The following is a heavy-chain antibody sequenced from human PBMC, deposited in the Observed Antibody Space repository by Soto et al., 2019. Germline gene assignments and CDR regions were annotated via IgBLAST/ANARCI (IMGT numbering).Heavy chain of an antibody. V-gene: IGHV1-3*01. J-gene: IGHJ5*02. Sequence: GASVKVSCKASGYTFTSYAIHWVRQAPGQRREWMGWINAGNGNTKYSQKFQGRVTITRDTSASTAYMELSSLRSEDTAVYYCARDSRNYGSGSYYNVYWFDPWGQGTLVTVSS. D-gene: IGHD3-10*01. CDR3: ARDSRNYGSGSYYNVYWFDP. CDR1: GYTFTSYA. CDR2: INAGNGNT.